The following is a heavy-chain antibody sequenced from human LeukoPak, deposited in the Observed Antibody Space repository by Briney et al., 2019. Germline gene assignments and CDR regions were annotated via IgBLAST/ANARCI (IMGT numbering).Heavy chain of an antibody. J-gene: IGHJ3*02. Sequence: SETLSLTCAVYGGSFSGYYWSWIRQPPGKRLEWIGEINHSGSTNYNPSLKSRVTISVDTSKNQFSLKLSSVTAADTAVYYCARDGGRHGYNYQDAFDIWGQGTMVTVSS. V-gene: IGHV4-34*01. CDR1: GGSFSGYY. D-gene: IGHD5-24*01. CDR2: INHSGST. CDR3: ARDGGRHGYNYQDAFDI.